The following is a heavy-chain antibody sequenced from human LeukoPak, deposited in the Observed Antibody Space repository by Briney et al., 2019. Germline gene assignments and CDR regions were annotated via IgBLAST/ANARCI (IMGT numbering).Heavy chain of an antibody. CDR1: GYTFSSYF. J-gene: IGHJ4*02. Sequence: GASVKVSCKASGYTFSSYFMHWVRQAPGQGLEWMGIINPSDGSTSYARELQGRVTMTRDTSTGTVCMELSGLRSEDTAVYYCARVDVTFGLIGDYWGQGTLVTVSS. CDR2: INPSDGST. V-gene: IGHV1-46*01. D-gene: IGHD2-21*02. CDR3: ARVDVTFGLIGDY.